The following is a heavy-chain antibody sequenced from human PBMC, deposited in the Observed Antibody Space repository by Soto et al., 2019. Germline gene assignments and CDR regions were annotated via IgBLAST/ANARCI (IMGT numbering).Heavy chain of an antibody. CDR2: INAINGNT. V-gene: IGHV1-3*01. D-gene: IGHD6-13*01. CDR3: ARDRRYSSTWPDAFDI. Sequence: GASVKVSCKASGGTFSSYAISWVRQAPGQRLEWMGWINAINGNTNYAQKFQGRVTITRDTSTSTAYMELSSLRSEDTAVYYCARDRRYSSTWPDAFDIWGQGTMVTVSS. J-gene: IGHJ3*02. CDR1: GGTFSSYA.